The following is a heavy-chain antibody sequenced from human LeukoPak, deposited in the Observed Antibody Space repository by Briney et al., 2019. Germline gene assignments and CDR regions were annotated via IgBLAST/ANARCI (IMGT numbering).Heavy chain of an antibody. CDR2: IYYSGST. J-gene: IGHJ6*03. V-gene: IGHV4-59*01. Sequence: NPSETLSLTCTVSGGSISSYYWSWIRQPPGKGLKRIGYIYYSGSTNYNPSLKSRVTISVDTSKNQFSLKLSSVTAADTAVYYCAREGAPTSYYYYMDVWGKGTTVTVSS. CDR1: GGSISSYY. D-gene: IGHD1-26*01. CDR3: AREGAPTSYYYYMDV.